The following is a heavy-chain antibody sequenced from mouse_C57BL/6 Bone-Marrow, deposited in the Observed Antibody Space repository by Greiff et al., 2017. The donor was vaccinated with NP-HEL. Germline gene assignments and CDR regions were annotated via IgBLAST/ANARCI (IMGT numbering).Heavy chain of an antibody. CDR3: TMNWDVDY. Sequence: EVQLQQPGAELVKPGASVKMSCKASGYTFTSYWITWVKQRPGQGLEWLGAIYPGNSDTSYNQKFKGKAKLTAVTSASTAYMELSSLTNEDSAVYYCTMNWDVDYWGQGTTLTVSS. CDR2: IYPGNSDT. CDR1: GYTFTSYW. D-gene: IGHD4-1*01. V-gene: IGHV1-5*01. J-gene: IGHJ2*01.